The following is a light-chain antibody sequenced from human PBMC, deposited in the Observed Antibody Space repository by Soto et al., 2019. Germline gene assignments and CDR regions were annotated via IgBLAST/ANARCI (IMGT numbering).Light chain of an antibody. Sequence: QSALTQPPSASGSPGQSVTMSCTGTSSDVGGYNYVSWYQQHPGKAPKLMIYEVTKRPSGVPDRFSGSKSGNTASLTVSGLQAEDEADYYCSSYAGSTPYVFGTGTKVTV. CDR1: SSDVGGYNY. CDR2: EVT. V-gene: IGLV2-8*01. J-gene: IGLJ1*01. CDR3: SSYAGSTPYV.